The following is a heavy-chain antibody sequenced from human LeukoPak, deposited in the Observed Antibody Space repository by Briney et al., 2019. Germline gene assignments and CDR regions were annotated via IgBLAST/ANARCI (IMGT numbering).Heavy chain of an antibody. D-gene: IGHD3-9*01. Sequence: SETLSLTCTVSGDSISSSSSYWSWIRQPPGKGLEWIGYIYYSGSTNYNPSLKSRVTISVDTSKNQFSLKLSSVTAADTAVYYCARSKDILTGYCFDYWGQGTLVTVSS. J-gene: IGHJ4*02. CDR3: ARSKDILTGYCFDY. V-gene: IGHV4-61*01. CDR1: GDSISSSSSY. CDR2: IYYSGST.